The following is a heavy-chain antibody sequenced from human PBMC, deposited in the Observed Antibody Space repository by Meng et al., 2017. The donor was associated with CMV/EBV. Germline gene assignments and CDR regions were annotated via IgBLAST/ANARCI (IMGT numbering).Heavy chain of an antibody. CDR3: ARDAGGGRLTVDY. CDR1: GYPFTTYG. CDR2: ISAYHGNT. D-gene: IGHD2-8*02. Sequence: QVLLVQSGAEMKKPGASVKVSCKASGYPFTTYGITWVRQAPGQSLEWMGWISAYHGNTNYAQNLQDRVSMTTDTSTSTVYMELSSLRSDDTAVYYCARDAGGGRLTVDYWGQGTLVTVSS. J-gene: IGHJ4*02. V-gene: IGHV1-18*01.